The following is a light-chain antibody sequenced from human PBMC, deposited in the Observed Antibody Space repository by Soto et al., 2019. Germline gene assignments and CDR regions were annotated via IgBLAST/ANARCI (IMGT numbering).Light chain of an antibody. J-gene: IGLJ3*02. CDR2: EVS. CDR3: TSKTTNTFVL. V-gene: IGLV2-14*01. Sequence: QSVLTQPASVSGSPGQSITISCTGTSSDVGAYNFVSWYQQHPGNAPKLMIYEVSYRPSGISNRFSGSKSGNTASLTISGLQAEDEADYYCTSKTTNTFVLFGGGTQLTVL. CDR1: SSDVGAYNF.